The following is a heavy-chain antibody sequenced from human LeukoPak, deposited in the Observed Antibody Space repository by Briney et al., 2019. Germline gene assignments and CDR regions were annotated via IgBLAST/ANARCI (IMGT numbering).Heavy chain of an antibody. D-gene: IGHD1-14*01. CDR1: GFTFNAYW. CDR3: ARDQDGPGPSIDY. V-gene: IGHV3-74*01. J-gene: IGHJ4*02. CDR2: INNDGSMT. Sequence: GGSLTLSCVASGFTFNAYWFHWVRHAPGKGPVWVSRINNDGSMTTYADSAKGRFTTSRDNAKNTLFLQMNGLRAEDTALYYCARDQDGPGPSIDYWGQGTLVTVFS.